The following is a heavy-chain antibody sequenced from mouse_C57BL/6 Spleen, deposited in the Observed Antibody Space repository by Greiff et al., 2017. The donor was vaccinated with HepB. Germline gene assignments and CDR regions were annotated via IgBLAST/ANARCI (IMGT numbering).Heavy chain of an antibody. Sequence: VQLQQSGAELVRPGASVKLSCTASGFNIKDDYMHWVKQRPEQGLEWIGWIDPENGDTEYASKFQGKATITADTSSNTAYLQLSSLTSEDTAVYYCTTWGYGSEGAWFAYWGQGTLVTVSA. CDR2: IDPENGDT. J-gene: IGHJ3*01. CDR1: GFNIKDDY. V-gene: IGHV14-4*01. D-gene: IGHD1-1*01. CDR3: TTWGYGSEGAWFAY.